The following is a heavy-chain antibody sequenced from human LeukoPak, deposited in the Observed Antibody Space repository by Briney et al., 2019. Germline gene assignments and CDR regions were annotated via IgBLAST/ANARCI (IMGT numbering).Heavy chain of an antibody. CDR3: ARDRGSGWDDAFDI. CDR2: IIPIFGTA. CDR1: GGTFSSYA. D-gene: IGHD6-19*01. Sequence: ASVKVSCKASGGTFSSYAISWVRQAPGQGLEWMGGIIPIFGTANYAQKFQGRVTITADESTSTAYMELSSLRSEDTAVYYCARDRGSGWDDAFDIWGQGTMVTVSS. V-gene: IGHV1-69*13. J-gene: IGHJ3*02.